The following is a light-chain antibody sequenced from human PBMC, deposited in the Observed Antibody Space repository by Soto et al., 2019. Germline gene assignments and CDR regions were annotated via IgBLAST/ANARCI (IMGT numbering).Light chain of an antibody. CDR3: AAWDDSLNSPRML. V-gene: IGLV1-44*01. CDR1: YSNIGSNT. J-gene: IGLJ2*01. Sequence: QSVLTQPPSVSATPGQRVTISCSGTYSNIGSNTVASYQQLPGAAPKLLIYSNNERPSGVPDRFSGSKSGSSASLAISGLQSEDEADYYCAAWDDSLNSPRMLFGGGTKVTVL. CDR2: SNN.